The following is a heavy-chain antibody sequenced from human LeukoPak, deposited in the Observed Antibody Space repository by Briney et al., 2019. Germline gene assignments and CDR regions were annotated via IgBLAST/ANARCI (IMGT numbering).Heavy chain of an antibody. V-gene: IGHV3-30*07. CDR1: GFTFSNYA. D-gene: IGHD3-10*01. J-gene: IGHJ4*02. Sequence: GGSLRLSCVASGFTFSNYAIHWVRQAPGKGPEWVAVISYDGFHKYYAHSVQGRFTISRDNSNSTVTLQMNSLRGEDTAVYYCARDPDMVYWGQGTLVTVSS. CDR3: ARDPDMVY. CDR2: ISYDGFHK.